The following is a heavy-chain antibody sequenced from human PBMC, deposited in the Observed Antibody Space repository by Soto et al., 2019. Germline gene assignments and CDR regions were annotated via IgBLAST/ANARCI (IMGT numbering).Heavy chain of an antibody. J-gene: IGHJ6*02. CDR3: AMVDVYVTPSPQDV. V-gene: IGHV1-18*01. CDR2: INTYNGNT. CDR1: GYTFTRYG. D-gene: IGHD3-16*01. Sequence: QVQLVQSGAEVKNPGASVKVSCKASGYTFTRYGIGWARQAPGQGLGWMGWINTYNGNTNYAQNVQGRVTLTTDTSTSTAYMERRSLRSNHTAIYYCAMVDVYVTPSPQDVWGQGTTVIVSS.